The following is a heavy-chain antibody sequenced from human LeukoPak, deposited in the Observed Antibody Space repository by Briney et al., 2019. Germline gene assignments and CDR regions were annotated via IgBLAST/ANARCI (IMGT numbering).Heavy chain of an antibody. D-gene: IGHD3-22*01. J-gene: IGHJ4*02. CDR1: GFTFSSYA. V-gene: IGHV3-23*01. Sequence: GGSLRLSCAASGFTFSSYAMGWVRQAPGKGLEWVSAISGSGGSTYYADSVKGRFTISRDNSKNTLYLQMNSLRAEDTAVYYCAKVPTYYYDSSGYVLDYWDQGTLVTVSS. CDR2: ISGSGGST. CDR3: AKVPTYYYDSSGYVLDY.